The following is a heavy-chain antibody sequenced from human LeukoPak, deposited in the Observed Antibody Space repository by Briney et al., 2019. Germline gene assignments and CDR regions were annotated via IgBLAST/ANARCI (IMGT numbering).Heavy chain of an antibody. V-gene: IGHV4-59*08. CDR2: IYYSGST. Sequence: PSETLSLTCTVSGGSISSYYWSWIRQPPGKGLEWIGYIYYSGSTNYNPSLKSRVTISVDTSKNQFSLKLSSVTAADTAVYYCARARRIAAQIDYWGQGTLVTVSS. J-gene: IGHJ4*02. D-gene: IGHD6-6*01. CDR1: GGSISSYY. CDR3: ARARRIAAQIDY.